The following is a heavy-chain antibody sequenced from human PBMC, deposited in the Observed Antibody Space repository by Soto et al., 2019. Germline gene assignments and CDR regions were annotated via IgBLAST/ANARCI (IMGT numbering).Heavy chain of an antibody. CDR1: GGSISNGGYY. J-gene: IGHJ4*02. CDR3: ARSPIGYCSGGSCPNFDY. Sequence: SETLSLTCTVSGGSISNGGYYWSWIRQHPGKGLEWIGYIYYSGSTYYNPSLKSRVTISVDTSKNQFSLKLSSVTAADTAVYYCARSPIGYCSGGSCPNFDYWGQGTLVTVSS. V-gene: IGHV4-31*03. D-gene: IGHD2-15*01. CDR2: IYYSGST.